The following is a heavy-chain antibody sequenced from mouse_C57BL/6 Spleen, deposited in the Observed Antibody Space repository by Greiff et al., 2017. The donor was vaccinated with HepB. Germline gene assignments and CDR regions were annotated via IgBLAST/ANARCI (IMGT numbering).Heavy chain of an antibody. CDR1: GYTFTSYW. CDR2: IDPNSGGT. D-gene: IGHD4-1*01. V-gene: IGHV1-72*01. CDR3: ARTEDWTGSFDY. J-gene: IGHJ2*01. Sequence: QVQLKQPGAELVKPGASVKLSCKASGYTFTSYWMHWVKQRPGRGLEWIGRIDPNSGGTKYNEKFKSKATLTVDKPSSTAYMQLSSLTSEDSAVYYCARTEDWTGSFDYWGQGTTLTVSS.